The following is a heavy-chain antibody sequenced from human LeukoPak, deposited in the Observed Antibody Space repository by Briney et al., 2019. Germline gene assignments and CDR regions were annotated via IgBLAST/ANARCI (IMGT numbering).Heavy chain of an antibody. CDR1: GFTFSSYA. D-gene: IGHD6-13*01. CDR3: ASPVVAAAGDDAFDI. J-gene: IGHJ3*02. CDR2: ISYDGSNK. V-gene: IGHV3-30*04. Sequence: GRSLRLSCAASGFTFSSYAMHWVRQAPGKGLEWVAVISYDGSNKYYADSVKGRFTISRDNSKNTLYLQMNSLRAEDTAVYYCASPVVAAAGDDAFDIWGQGTMVTVSS.